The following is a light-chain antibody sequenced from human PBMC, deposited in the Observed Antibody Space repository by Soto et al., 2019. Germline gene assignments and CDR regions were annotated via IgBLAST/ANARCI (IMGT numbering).Light chain of an antibody. Sequence: DIQMTQSPSTLSGSVGDRVTITCRASQTISSWLAWYQQKPGKAPKLLIYKASTLKSGVPSRFSGSGSGTEFTLTISSLQPADFATYYCQQYNTYPETFGQGTKVDIK. CDR2: KAS. CDR3: QQYNTYPET. CDR1: QTISSW. J-gene: IGKJ1*01. V-gene: IGKV1-5*03.